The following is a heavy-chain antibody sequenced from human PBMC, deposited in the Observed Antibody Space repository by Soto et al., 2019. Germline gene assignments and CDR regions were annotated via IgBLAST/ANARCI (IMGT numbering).Heavy chain of an antibody. D-gene: IGHD1-26*01. CDR3: AKVDGGMYSTFDY. CDR1: GFTFSSYD. Sequence: EVHLLESGGGLVQPGGSLRLSCAASGFTFSSYDMRWVRQAPGKGLEWVSGISHSGDTTYYAESVKGRFTISRDNSKNTLNLQMNSLRADDTGVYYCAKVDGGMYSTFDYWGQGTLVTVSS. CDR2: ISHSGDTT. V-gene: IGHV3-23*01. J-gene: IGHJ4*02.